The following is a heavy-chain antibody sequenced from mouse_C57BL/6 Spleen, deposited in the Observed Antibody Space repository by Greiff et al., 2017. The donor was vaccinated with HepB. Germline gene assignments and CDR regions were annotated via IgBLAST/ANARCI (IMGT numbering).Heavy chain of an antibody. CDR3: TRGNYEGYWYFDV. Sequence: QVQLQQSGAELVRPGASVTLSCKASGYTFTDYDMHWVKQTPVHGLEWIGAIDPETGGTAYNQKFKGKAILTADKSSSTAYMELRSLTSEDSAVYYCTRGNYEGYWYFDVWGTGTTVTVSS. D-gene: IGHD2-1*01. CDR2: IDPETGGT. J-gene: IGHJ1*03. CDR1: GYTFTDYD. V-gene: IGHV1-15*01.